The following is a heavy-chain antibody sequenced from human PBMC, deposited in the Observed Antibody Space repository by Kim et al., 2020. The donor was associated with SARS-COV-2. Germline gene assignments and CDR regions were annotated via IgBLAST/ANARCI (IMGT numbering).Heavy chain of an antibody. CDR3: ARDTAYYYDSSGPGY. Sequence: GSLRLSCAASGFTFSSYSMNWVRQAPGKGLEWVSSISSSSSYIYYADSVKGRFTISRDNAKNSLYLQMNSLRAEDTAVYYCARDTAYYYDSSGPGYWGQGTLVTVSS. V-gene: IGHV3-21*01. CDR1: GFTFSSYS. J-gene: IGHJ4*02. D-gene: IGHD3-22*01. CDR2: ISSSSSYI.